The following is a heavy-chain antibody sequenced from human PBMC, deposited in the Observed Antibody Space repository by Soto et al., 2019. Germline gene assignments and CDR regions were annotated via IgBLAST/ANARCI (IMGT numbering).Heavy chain of an antibody. Sequence: QLQLQESGPGLVKPSETLSLTCTVSGGSTGSSLYQWAWIRQPPGKGLVWIGNVYYNGNTYYKASLRSRVAISVDTSNNQFSLKVTSVTAADTAVYYCARFSGSYNERYSDYWRQATLVTVSS. CDR3: ARFSGSYNERYSDY. CDR1: GGSTGSSLYQ. J-gene: IGHJ4*02. D-gene: IGHD1-26*01. CDR2: VYYNGNT. V-gene: IGHV4-39*01.